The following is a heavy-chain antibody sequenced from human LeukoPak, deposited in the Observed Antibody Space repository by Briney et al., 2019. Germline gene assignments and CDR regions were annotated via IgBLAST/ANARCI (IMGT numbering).Heavy chain of an antibody. Sequence: GGSLRLSCAASGFTFSSYAMSWVRQAPGKGLEWVSAISGSGGSTYYADSVKGRFTISRDNPKNTLYLQMNSLRAEDTAVYYCAKDRGYSGYADYYFDYWGQGTLVTVSS. CDR3: AKDRGYSGYADYYFDY. D-gene: IGHD5-12*01. CDR2: ISGSGGST. V-gene: IGHV3-23*01. CDR1: GFTFSSYA. J-gene: IGHJ4*02.